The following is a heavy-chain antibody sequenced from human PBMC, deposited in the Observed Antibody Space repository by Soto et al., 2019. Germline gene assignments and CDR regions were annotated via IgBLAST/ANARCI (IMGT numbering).Heavy chain of an antibody. V-gene: IGHV3-23*01. J-gene: IGHJ6*03. D-gene: IGHD6-13*01. CDR3: AKVGSYSLHYYYYYMDV. Sequence: EVQLLESGGGLVQPGGSLRLSCAASGFTFSTYAMSWVRQAPGKGLEWVSTISGSGVSTYYADSVKGRFTISRDNSNNTLFLQMNSLRVEDTAVYYCAKVGSYSLHYYYYYMDVWGKGTTVTVSS. CDR1: GFTFSTYA. CDR2: ISGSGVST.